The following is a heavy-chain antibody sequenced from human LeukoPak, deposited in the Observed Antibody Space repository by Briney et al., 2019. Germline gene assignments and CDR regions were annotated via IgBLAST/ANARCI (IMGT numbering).Heavy chain of an antibody. Sequence: GRSLRLSCAASGFTFSSYGMHWVRQAPGKGLEWVAFISYDGSNKYYAESVKGRFTISRDNSKNTLYVQMNSLRTEDTAVYYCAKDGGGTDFDYWGQGTLVTVSS. CDR1: GFTFSSYG. V-gene: IGHV3-30*18. CDR3: AKDGGGTDFDY. D-gene: IGHD1-26*01. J-gene: IGHJ4*02. CDR2: ISYDGSNK.